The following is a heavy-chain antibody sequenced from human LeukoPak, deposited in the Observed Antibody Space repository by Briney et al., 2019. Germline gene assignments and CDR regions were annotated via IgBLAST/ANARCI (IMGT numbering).Heavy chain of an antibody. CDR1: GFTFSDHY. CDR3: ARSGTTRDFDY. V-gene: IGHV3-72*01. CDR2: IRNIANSYST. Sequence: GGSLRLSCVASGFTFSDHYMDWVRPAPGKGLEWVGRIRNIANSYSTEYAASVKGRFTVSRDDSKNSLFLQMNSLKTEDTAVYYCARSGTTRDFDYWGQGTLVTVSS. D-gene: IGHD1-1*01. J-gene: IGHJ4*02.